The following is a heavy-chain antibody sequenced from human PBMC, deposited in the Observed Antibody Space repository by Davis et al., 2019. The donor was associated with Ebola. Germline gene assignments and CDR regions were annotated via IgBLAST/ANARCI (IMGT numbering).Heavy chain of an antibody. CDR2: INAGNGNT. V-gene: IGHV1-3*01. CDR1: GYTFTSYA. D-gene: IGHD5-12*01. Sequence: ASVKVSCKASGYTFTSYAMHWVRQAPGQRLEWMGWINAGNGNTKYSQKFQGRVTITRDTSASTAYMELSSLRSEDTAVYYCARGYSGLYYYYYMDVWGKGTTVTVSS. CDR3: ARGYSGLYYYYYMDV. J-gene: IGHJ6*03.